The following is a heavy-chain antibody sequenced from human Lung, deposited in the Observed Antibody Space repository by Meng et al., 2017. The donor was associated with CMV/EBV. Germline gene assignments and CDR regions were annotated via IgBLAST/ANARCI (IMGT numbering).Heavy chain of an antibody. V-gene: IGHV7-4-1*02. CDR2: IRTNTGAP. Sequence: QVQLVYAGSELKQLGASVNVAFKASRYPISTYPINRVRQAHGRGLEWMRWIRTNTGAPTYAQCFTGRFDFSLNTSVRTAYLQISSPTAEDTAVYYCARGGKFDPWGQGTLVTVSS. J-gene: IGHJ5*02. CDR1: RYPISTYP. CDR3: ARGGKFDP.